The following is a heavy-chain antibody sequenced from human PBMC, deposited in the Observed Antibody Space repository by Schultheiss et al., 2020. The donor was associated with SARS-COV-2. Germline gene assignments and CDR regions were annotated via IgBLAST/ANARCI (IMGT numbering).Heavy chain of an antibody. D-gene: IGHD3-10*01. V-gene: IGHV4-59*12. Sequence: GSLRLSCTVSGGSISSYYWSWIRQPPGKGLEWIGYIYYSGRTSYNPSLKRRVTISLDTSKNQFSLKLNSVTAADTAVYYCARDNTYYGPMDVWGQGTTVTVSS. CDR3: ARDNTYYGPMDV. CDR2: IYYSGRT. J-gene: IGHJ6*02. CDR1: GGSISSYY.